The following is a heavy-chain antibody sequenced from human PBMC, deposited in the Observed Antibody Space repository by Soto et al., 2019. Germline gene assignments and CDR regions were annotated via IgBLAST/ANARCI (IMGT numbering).Heavy chain of an antibody. CDR1: GGTFSSYA. CDR2: IIPIFGTA. Sequence: QVQLMQSGAEVKKPGSSVKVSCKASGGTFSSYAISWVRQAPGQGLEWMGGIIPIFGTANYAQKFQDRVTITADASTSTAYMELSSLRSEDTAVYYCARVVGLYVGIADRYNYYAMDVWGQGTTVTVSS. V-gene: IGHV1-69*01. J-gene: IGHJ6*02. D-gene: IGHD6-13*01. CDR3: ARVVGLYVGIADRYNYYAMDV.